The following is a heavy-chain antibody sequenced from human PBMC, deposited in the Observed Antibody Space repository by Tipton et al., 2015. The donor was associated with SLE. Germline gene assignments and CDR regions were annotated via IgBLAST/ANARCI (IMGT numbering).Heavy chain of an antibody. V-gene: IGHV4-38-2*02. Sequence: LRLSCTVSGYSISSGYYWGWIRQPPGKGLEWIGSIYHSGSTYYNPSLKSRDTISVDTSKNQFSLKLSPVTAADTAVYYCARAGRAWNLFDYWGQGTLVTVSS. CDR2: IYHSGST. CDR3: ARAGRAWNLFDY. D-gene: IGHD1-1*01. J-gene: IGHJ4*02. CDR1: GYSISSGYY.